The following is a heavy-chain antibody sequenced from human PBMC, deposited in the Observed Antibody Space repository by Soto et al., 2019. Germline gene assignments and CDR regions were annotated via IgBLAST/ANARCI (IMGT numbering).Heavy chain of an antibody. Sequence: PSATLSLTCTVSGGSISSGGYYWSWIRQHPGKGLEWIGYIYYGGSTYYNPSLKSRVTISVDTSKNQFSLKLSSVTAADTAVYYCARDRRDCTNGVCYLYYFDYWGQGTLVTVSS. J-gene: IGHJ4*02. CDR1: GGSISSGGYY. CDR2: IYYGGST. V-gene: IGHV4-31*03. D-gene: IGHD2-8*01. CDR3: ARDRRDCTNGVCYLYYFDY.